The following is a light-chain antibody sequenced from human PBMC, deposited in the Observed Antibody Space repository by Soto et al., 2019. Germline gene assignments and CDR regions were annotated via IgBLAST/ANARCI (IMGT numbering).Light chain of an antibody. CDR2: GAS. Sequence: EMVMTQSPATLSVSPGERATLSCRARQSVSSNLAWYQQKPGQAPRLLIYGASTRATGIPARFSGSGSGTEFTLTISSLQSEDFAIYYCQQYNNWPPITFGQGTRLEIK. CDR3: QQYNNWPPIT. V-gene: IGKV3-15*01. J-gene: IGKJ5*01. CDR1: QSVSSN.